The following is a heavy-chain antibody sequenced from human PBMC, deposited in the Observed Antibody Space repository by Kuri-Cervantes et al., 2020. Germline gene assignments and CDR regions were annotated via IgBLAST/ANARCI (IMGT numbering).Heavy chain of an antibody. J-gene: IGHJ3*02. CDR1: RDTSISHT. CDR3: ARGYYERSGYYSRPPWPFDI. Sequence: SVKVSCKSSRDTSISHTVSWVRQAPGQGLEWMGGFIPIFATVKYAQKFQGRVTITTDESTSTAYMELSRLRSDDTAVYYCARGYYERSGYYSRPPWPFDIWGQGTMVTVSS. CDR2: FIPIFATV. D-gene: IGHD3-22*01. V-gene: IGHV1-69*05.